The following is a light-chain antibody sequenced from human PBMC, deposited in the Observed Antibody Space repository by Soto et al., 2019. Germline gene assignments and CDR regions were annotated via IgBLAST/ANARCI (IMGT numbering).Light chain of an antibody. J-gene: IGLJ1*01. Sequence: QSVLTQPPSMSGAPGQRVTISCTGSSSNIGAGYDVHWYQHLPGTAPKLLIFGNSDRPSGVPDRFSGSKSGTSASLAISGLQAEDVADYYCQSYDSSLIGWVFGTGTKVTVL. V-gene: IGLV1-40*01. CDR2: GNS. CDR1: SSNIGAGYD. CDR3: QSYDSSLIGWV.